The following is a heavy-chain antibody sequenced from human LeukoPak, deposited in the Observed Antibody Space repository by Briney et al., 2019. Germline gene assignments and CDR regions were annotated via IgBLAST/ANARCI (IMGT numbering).Heavy chain of an antibody. D-gene: IGHD5-24*01. CDR3: AREPPEMATLDY. CDR1: GGSISSGGYY. V-gene: IGHV4-31*03. J-gene: IGHJ4*02. Sequence: SQTLSLTCTVSGGSISSGGYYWSWIRQHPGKGLEWIGYIYYSGSTYYNPSLKSRVTIPVDTSKNQFSLKLSSVTAADTAVYYCAREPPEMATLDYWGQGTLVTVSS. CDR2: IYYSGST.